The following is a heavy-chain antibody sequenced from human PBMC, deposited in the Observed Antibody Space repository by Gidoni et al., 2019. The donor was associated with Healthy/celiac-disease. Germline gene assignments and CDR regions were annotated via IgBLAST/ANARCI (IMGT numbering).Heavy chain of an antibody. CDR3: SRGTQSSGWQD. Sequence: QVQLVQSGAEVTKHGASVEVSGKASGYTFTNYGISWVRPAPGQGLEWMGWISDYNGHTNSAPKLQGRVTITTDTSTSTAYMELRSLRSDDTAVYYCSRGTQSSGWQDWGQGTLVTVSS. D-gene: IGHD6-19*01. CDR2: ISDYNGHT. CDR1: GYTFTNYG. V-gene: IGHV1-18*01. J-gene: IGHJ4*02.